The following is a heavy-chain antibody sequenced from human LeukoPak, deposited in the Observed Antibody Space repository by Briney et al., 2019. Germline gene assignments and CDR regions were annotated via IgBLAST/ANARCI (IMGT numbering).Heavy chain of an antibody. CDR1: GGSISSYY. J-gene: IGHJ6*03. V-gene: IGHV4-4*09. Sequence: SETLSLTCTVSGGSISSYYWSWIRQPPGKGLEWIGYIYTSGSTNYNPSLKSRVTISVDTSKNEFSLKLSSVTVADTAVYYCASTVKNPYYYYYMDVWGKGTTVTVSS. CDR2: IYTSGST. CDR3: ASTVKNPYYYYYMDV. D-gene: IGHD4-11*01.